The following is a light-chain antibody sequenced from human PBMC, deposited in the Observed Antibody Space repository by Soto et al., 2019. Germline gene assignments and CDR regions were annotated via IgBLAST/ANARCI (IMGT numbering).Light chain of an antibody. Sequence: EIVLTPSPATLSLSPAERATLSCRASQSVSSYLAWYQQKPGQAPRLLIYDASNRATGIPARFSGSGSGTDFTLTISSLEPEDSAVYYCQQRSNLITFGQGTRLEIK. CDR2: DAS. V-gene: IGKV3-11*01. CDR3: QQRSNLIT. J-gene: IGKJ5*01. CDR1: QSVSSY.